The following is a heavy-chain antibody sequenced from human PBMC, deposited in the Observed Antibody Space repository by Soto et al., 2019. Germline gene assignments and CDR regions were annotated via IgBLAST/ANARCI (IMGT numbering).Heavy chain of an antibody. D-gene: IGHD6-19*01. Sequence: GSVKVSCKASGYTFTSYYMHWVRQAPGQGLEWMGWISAYNGNTNYAQKLQGRVTMTTDTSTSTAYMELRSLRSDDTAVYYCARAKHGYSSGWYFDYWGQGTLVTVSS. CDR1: GYTFTSYY. CDR2: ISAYNGNT. V-gene: IGHV1-18*04. CDR3: ARAKHGYSSGWYFDY. J-gene: IGHJ4*02.